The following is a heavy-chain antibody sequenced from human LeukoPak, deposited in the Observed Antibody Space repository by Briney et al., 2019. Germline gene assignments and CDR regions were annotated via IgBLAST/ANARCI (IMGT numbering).Heavy chain of an antibody. Sequence: GGSLRLSCAASGFTFNNYGMHWVRQAPGKGLEWVAFIRYNGNNQYYADSVKGRFTISRDNSKNTLYLQMNSLKGDDTAVYYCARRWSFDHWGQGTLVTVSS. CDR1: GFTFNNYG. V-gene: IGHV3-30*02. D-gene: IGHD6-13*01. CDR3: ARRWSFDH. J-gene: IGHJ4*02. CDR2: IRYNGNNQ.